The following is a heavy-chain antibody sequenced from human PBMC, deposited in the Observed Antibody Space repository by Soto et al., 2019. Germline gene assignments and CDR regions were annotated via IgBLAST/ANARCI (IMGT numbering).Heavy chain of an antibody. J-gene: IGHJ2*01. CDR1: GFTFSSYA. Sequence: EVQLLESGGGLVQPGGSLRLSCAASGFTFSSYAISWVRQAPGKGLEWVSDISASGGSTYYADSVKGRFTISRDNSKNTLYLQMNSLRAEDTAVYYCAKAGDNYVPWYSDLWGRGTLVTVSS. D-gene: IGHD4-4*01. V-gene: IGHV3-23*01. CDR3: AKAGDNYVPWYSDL. CDR2: ISASGGST.